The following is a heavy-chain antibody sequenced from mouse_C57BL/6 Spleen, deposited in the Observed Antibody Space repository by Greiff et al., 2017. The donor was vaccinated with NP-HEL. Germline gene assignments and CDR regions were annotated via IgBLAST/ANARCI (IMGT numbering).Heavy chain of an antibody. Sequence: VQLQQPGAELVKPGASVKMSCTASGYTFPSYWITWVPQRPGKGLEWLGDICRGCGSTKYNEHFKRKATLTGDTSSSTAYMQLSSLTSEDSAVYYCARERNDYENAMDYWGQGTSVTVSS. CDR1: GYTFPSYW. V-gene: IGHV1-55*01. CDR2: ICRGCGST. CDR3: ARERNDYENAMDY. D-gene: IGHD2-4*01. J-gene: IGHJ4*01.